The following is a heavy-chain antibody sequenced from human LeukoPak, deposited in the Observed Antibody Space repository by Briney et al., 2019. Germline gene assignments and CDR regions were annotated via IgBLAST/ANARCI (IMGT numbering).Heavy chain of an antibody. CDR2: IYYSGST. D-gene: IGHD2-15*01. V-gene: IGHV4-31*03. Sequence: SETLSLTCTVSGGSISSGGYYWSWIRQHPGKGLEWIGYIYYSGSTYYNPSLKSRVIISVDTSKNQFSLKLSSVTAADTAVYYCARVGSCSGGSCYALNWFDPWGQGTLVTVSS. CDR1: GGSISSGGYY. CDR3: ARVGSCSGGSCYALNWFDP. J-gene: IGHJ5*02.